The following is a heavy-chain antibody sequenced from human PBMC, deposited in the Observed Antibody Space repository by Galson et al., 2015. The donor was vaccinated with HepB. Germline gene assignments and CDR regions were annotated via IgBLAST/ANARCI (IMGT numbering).Heavy chain of an antibody. J-gene: IGHJ6*02. CDR1: GGNFNNFA. D-gene: IGHD3-10*01. CDR3: ARQDYYGSGTYPPWYGLDV. Sequence: SVKVSCKASGGNFNNFAITWVRKAPGQGLEWVGRIIPAFGAANYAQKFQGRLTISADKSTGTAYMELTNLRSEDTAVYYCARQDYYGSGTYPPWYGLDVWGQGTTVTVSS. V-gene: IGHV1-69*06. CDR2: IIPAFGAA.